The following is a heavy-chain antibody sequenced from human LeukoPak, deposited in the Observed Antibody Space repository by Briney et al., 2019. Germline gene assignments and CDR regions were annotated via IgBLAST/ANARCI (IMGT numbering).Heavy chain of an antibody. CDR2: ISSTGGTT. V-gene: IGHV3-23*01. Sequence: GGSLRLSCVASGLTFSNYGISWVRQAPGKGLEWVSAISSTGGTTYYADSVKGHFTISRDNSKNTVYLQMNSLSAEDTAVYYCAKNGDRGAYCSGGTCYPYYYYHMDVWGKGTTVTISS. CDR1: GLTFSNYG. CDR3: AKNGDRGAYCSGGTCYPYYYYHMDV. J-gene: IGHJ6*03. D-gene: IGHD2-15*01.